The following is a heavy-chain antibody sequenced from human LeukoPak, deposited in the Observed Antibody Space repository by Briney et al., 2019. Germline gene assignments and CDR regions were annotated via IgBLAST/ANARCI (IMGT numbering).Heavy chain of an antibody. D-gene: IGHD3-22*01. V-gene: IGHV1-18*01. J-gene: IGHJ4*02. CDR2: ISAYNGNT. CDR3: ATTPDDYYDSSGFDY. CDR1: GYTFTSYG. Sequence: ASVKVSCEASGYTFTSYGISWVRQAPGQGLEWMGWISAYNGNTNYAQKLQGRVTMTTDTSTSTASMELRSLRSDDTAVYYCATTPDDYYDSSGFDYWGQGTLVTVSS.